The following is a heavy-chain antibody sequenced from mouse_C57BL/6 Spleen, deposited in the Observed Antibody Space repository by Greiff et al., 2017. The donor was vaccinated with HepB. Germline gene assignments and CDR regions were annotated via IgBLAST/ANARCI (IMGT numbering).Heavy chain of an antibody. V-gene: IGHV5-16*01. CDR2: INYDGSST. CDR3: ARDQRTAWYFDV. J-gene: IGHJ1*03. Sequence: DVHLVESEGGLVQPGSSMKLSCTASGFTFSDYYMAWVRQVPEKGLEWVANINYDGSSTYYLDSLKSRFIISRDNAKNILYLQMSSLKSEDTATYYCARDQRTAWYFDVWGTGTTVTVSS. CDR1: GFTFSDYY. D-gene: IGHD1-2*01.